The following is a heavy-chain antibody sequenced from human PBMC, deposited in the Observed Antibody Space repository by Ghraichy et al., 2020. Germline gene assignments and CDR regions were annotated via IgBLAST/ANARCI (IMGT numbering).Heavy chain of an antibody. Sequence: GGSLRLSCAGSGFTIRSYSMSWVRQAPGKGLEWVSAISYRGGETFYADSVKGRFTISRDTSKNTLSLQMDSLRAEDTAVYFCAFVYKTDLDYWGQGTLVTVSS. D-gene: IGHD1-1*01. V-gene: IGHV3-23*01. CDR1: GFTIRSYS. CDR3: AFVYKTDLDY. J-gene: IGHJ4*02. CDR2: ISYRGGET.